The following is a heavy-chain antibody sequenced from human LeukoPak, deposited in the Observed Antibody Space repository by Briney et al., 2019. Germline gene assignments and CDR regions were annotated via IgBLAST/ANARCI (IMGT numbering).Heavy chain of an antibody. Sequence: GALKPSCSASGFPFRDYYQSWIRQAPGKGLGGVSAISGSGGSTYYADSVKGRFTISRDNSKNTLYLQMNSLRAEDTAVYYCAKVQYSYGQLDAFDVWGQGTMVTVSS. D-gene: IGHD5-18*01. CDR2: ISGSGGST. J-gene: IGHJ3*01. V-gene: IGHV3-23*01. CDR3: AKVQYSYGQLDAFDV. CDR1: GFPFRDYY.